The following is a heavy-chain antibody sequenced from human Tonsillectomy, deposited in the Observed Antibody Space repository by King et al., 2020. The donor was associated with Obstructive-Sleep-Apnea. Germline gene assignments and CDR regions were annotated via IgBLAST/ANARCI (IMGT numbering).Heavy chain of an antibody. CDR2: INPSSGGA. D-gene: IGHD3-22*01. CDR1: GYTFSGDY. J-gene: IGHJ4*02. V-gene: IGHV1-2*02. Sequence: VQLVESGAEMKEPGASVEISCRASGYTFSGDYVHWVRQAPGQRLEWMGWINPSSGGANYVQKFQGRVTMARDTAISTAYKELNRLTSDDTAVYYCARDRGGYDSSGYYLDYFDYWGQGTLVTVSS. CDR3: ARDRGGYDSSGYYLDYFDY.